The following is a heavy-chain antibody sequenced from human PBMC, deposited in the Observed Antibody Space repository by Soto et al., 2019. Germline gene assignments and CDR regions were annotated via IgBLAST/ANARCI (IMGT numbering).Heavy chain of an antibody. CDR1: GFSLSTSGVG. Sequence: QITLKESGPPLVKPTQTLTLTCTFSGFSLSTSGVGVGWIRQPPGKALEWLALIYWDDDKRYSPSLKTRLSSTKDTSKKQVVGTMANMDPVDTATYYGARQVRYCSGNGCPILFVPWGQGTLVTVSS. CDR2: IYWDDDK. CDR3: ARQVRYCSGNGCPILFVP. V-gene: IGHV2-5*02. D-gene: IGHD2-15*01. J-gene: IGHJ5*02.